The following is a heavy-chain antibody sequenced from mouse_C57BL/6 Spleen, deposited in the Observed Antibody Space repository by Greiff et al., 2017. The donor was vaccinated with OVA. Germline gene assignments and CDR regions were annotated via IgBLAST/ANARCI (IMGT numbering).Heavy chain of an antibody. CDR2: IHPNSGST. J-gene: IGHJ3*01. CDR3: ARYGDYDAAD. Sequence: QVHVKQPGAELVKPGASVKLSCKASGYTFTSYWMHWVKQRPGQGLEWIGMIHPNSGSTNYNEKFKSKATLTVDKSSSTAYMQLSSLTSEDSAVYYCARYGDYDAADWGQGTLVTVSA. D-gene: IGHD2-4*01. CDR1: GYTFTSYW. V-gene: IGHV1-64*01.